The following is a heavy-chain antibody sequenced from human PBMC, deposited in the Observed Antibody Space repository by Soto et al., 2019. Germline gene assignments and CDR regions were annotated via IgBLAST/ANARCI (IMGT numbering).Heavy chain of an antibody. CDR2: ISYDGSNE. CDR1: GFIFSSYG. D-gene: IGHD2-2*01. J-gene: IGHJ4*01. Sequence: QEQLVQSGGGVVQPGRSLRLSCAASGFIFSSYGMHWVRQAPGKVLEWVAVISYDGSNEYYADSVQGRFTISRDTSKQTLYLQMHSLRTEDTAVYFCAPLLWEGIIVVGPSGGPVDYGGRGTLVTVSS. CDR3: APLLWEGIIVVGPSGGPVDY. V-gene: IGHV3-30*03.